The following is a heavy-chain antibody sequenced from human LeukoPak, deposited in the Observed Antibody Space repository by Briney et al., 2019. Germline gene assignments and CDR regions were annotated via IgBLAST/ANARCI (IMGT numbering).Heavy chain of an antibody. CDR2: IIGSTGNT. D-gene: IGHD2-15*01. CDR1: GFTFSSYA. J-gene: IGHJ4*02. V-gene: IGHV3-23*01. Sequence: GGSLILYCAAPGFTFSSYAMSWVRPAPGNGLDSVSAIIGSTGNTYYADSVKGRFTISRDNAKNSLYLQMNSLRAEDTAVYYCARALRQRYCSGGSCYSHFDYWGQGTLVTVSS. CDR3: ARALRQRYCSGGSCYSHFDY.